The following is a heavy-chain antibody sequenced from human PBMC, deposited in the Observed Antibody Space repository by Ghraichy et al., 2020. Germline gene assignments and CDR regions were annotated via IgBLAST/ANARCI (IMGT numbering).Heavy chain of an antibody. J-gene: IGHJ4*02. V-gene: IGHV3-48*02. Sequence: LTCAASGFTFSSYSMNWVRQAPGKGLEWVSYISSSSSTIYYADSVKGRFTISRDNAKNSLYLQMNSLRDEDTAVYYCARGLIFGVVILYPNPGYWGQGTLVTVSS. CDR3: ARGLIFGVVILYPNPGY. CDR1: GFTFSSYS. D-gene: IGHD3-3*01. CDR2: ISSSSSTI.